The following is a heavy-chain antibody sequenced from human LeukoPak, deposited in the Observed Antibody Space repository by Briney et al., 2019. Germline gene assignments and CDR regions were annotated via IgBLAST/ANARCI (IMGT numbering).Heavy chain of an antibody. V-gene: IGHV1-69*13. CDR2: IIPIFGTA. CDR1: GGTFSSYA. D-gene: IGHD3-22*01. J-gene: IGHJ4*02. Sequence: GASVKVSCKASGGTFSSYAISWVRQAPGQGLEWMGGIIPIFGTANYAQKFQGRVTITADESTSTAYMELSSLRSEDTAVYYCARDHNPYYYDSSGYFDYWGQGTLVTVSS. CDR3: ARDHNPYYYDSSGYFDY.